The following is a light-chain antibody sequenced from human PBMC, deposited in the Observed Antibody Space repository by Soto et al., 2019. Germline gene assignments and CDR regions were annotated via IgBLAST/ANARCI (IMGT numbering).Light chain of an antibody. CDR3: SSYSSSDTLHV. CDR1: SSDVGNYKY. Sequence: QSALTQPASVSGSPGQSITISCTGTSSDVGNYKYVSWYQQHPGKAPKLIIYEVSNRPSGVPDRFSGSKSGSTASLTISGLQAEDEADYYCSSYSSSDTLHVFGTPTKLTVL. V-gene: IGLV2-14*01. CDR2: EVS. J-gene: IGLJ1*01.